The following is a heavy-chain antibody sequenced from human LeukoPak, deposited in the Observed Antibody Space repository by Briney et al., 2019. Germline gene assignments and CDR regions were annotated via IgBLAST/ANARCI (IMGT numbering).Heavy chain of an antibody. V-gene: IGHV1-24*01. J-gene: IGHJ3*02. CDR3: ATSRAATPHDAFDI. CDR2: FDPEDGET. Sequence: ASVKVSCKVSGYTLTELSMHWVRQAPGKGLEWMGGFDPEDGETIYAQKFQGRVTMTEDTSTDTAYMELSSLRSEDTAVYYCATSRAATPHDAFDIWGQGTMVTASS. CDR1: GYTLTELS. D-gene: IGHD2-15*01.